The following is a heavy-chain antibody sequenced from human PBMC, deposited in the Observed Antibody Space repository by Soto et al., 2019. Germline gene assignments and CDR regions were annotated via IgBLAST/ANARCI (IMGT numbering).Heavy chain of an antibody. V-gene: IGHV1-2*02. D-gene: IGHD2-21*02. CDR1: GYTFTDYY. J-gene: IGHJ4*02. Sequence: QVQLVQSGAEVKKPGASVKVSCEASGYTFTDYYMHWVRQAPGQGLEWMGWINSNSGGTNYAQKFQGRVTMTRDTSITTVYMELRRLRSDDTAVYYCARDSPSLAYCGGDCHSIDYWGQGTLVTVSS. CDR3: ARDSPSLAYCGGDCHSIDY. CDR2: INSNSGGT.